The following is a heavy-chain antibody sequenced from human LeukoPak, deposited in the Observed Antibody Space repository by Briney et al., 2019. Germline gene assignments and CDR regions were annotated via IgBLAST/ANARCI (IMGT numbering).Heavy chain of an antibody. Sequence: EAAVKVSCKASGYTFTSYAMNWVRQAPGQGLEWMGWINTNTGNPTYAQGFTGRFVFSLDTSVSTAYLQISSLKAEDTAVYYCARVGRATFRAFDYWGQGTLVTVSS. J-gene: IGHJ4*02. CDR1: GYTFTSYA. CDR3: ARVGRATFRAFDY. CDR2: INTNTGNP. D-gene: IGHD3-16*01. V-gene: IGHV7-4-1*02.